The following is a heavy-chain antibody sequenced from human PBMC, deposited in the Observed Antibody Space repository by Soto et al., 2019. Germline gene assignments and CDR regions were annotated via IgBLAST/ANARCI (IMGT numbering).Heavy chain of an antibody. J-gene: IGHJ4*02. CDR3: ASRTYYDILAGYGYFDY. CDR2: ISGSGGST. Sequence: GGSLRLSCAASGFTFSSYAMSWVRQAPGKGLEWVSAISGSGGSTYYADSVKGRFTISRDNSKNTLYLQMNSLRAEDTAVYYCASRTYYDILAGYGYFDYWGQGTLLTVSS. CDR1: GFTFSSYA. D-gene: IGHD3-9*01. V-gene: IGHV3-23*01.